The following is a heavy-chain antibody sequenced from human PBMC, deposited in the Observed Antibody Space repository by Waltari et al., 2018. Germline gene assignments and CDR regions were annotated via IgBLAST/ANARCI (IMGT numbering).Heavy chain of an antibody. CDR2: ISSSSSYI. Sequence: EVQLVESGGGLVKPGGSLRLSCAASGFTFSSYSMNWVRQAPGKGLEWVSSISSSSSYIYYADSVKGRFTISRDNAKNLLYLQMNSLRAEDTAVYYCARGWIFGVVIDAFDIWGQGTMVTVSS. V-gene: IGHV3-21*01. CDR3: ARGWIFGVVIDAFDI. D-gene: IGHD3-3*01. J-gene: IGHJ3*02. CDR1: GFTFSSYS.